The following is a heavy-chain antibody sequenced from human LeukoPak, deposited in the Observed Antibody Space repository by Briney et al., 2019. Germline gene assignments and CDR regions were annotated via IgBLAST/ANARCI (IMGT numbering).Heavy chain of an antibody. CDR1: GGSVISYY. J-gene: IGHJ4*02. D-gene: IGHD2-2*01. V-gene: IGHV4-59*02. CDR2: IYYSGNT. CDR3: ARGSSTGRTGYDFVS. Sequence: SETLSLTCTVSGGSVISYYWSWIRQPRGKGLEWIGYIYYSGNTNYNPSLKSRVTISLDTSRNQFSLKLSSVTAADTAVYYCARGSSTGRTGYDFVSWGQGTLVTVSS.